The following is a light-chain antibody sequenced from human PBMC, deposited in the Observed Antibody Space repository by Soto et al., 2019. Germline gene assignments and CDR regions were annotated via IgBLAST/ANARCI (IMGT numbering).Light chain of an antibody. J-gene: IGKJ2*01. V-gene: IGKV3-15*01. CDR1: QSVSSN. Sequence: EIVMTQSPATLSVSPGEGATLSCRASQSVSSNLAWYQQKPGQAPRLLIYGASTRATGVPARFSGSGSGTEFTLTISRLQPDDFAVYFCQHYYNWPPYTFGQGTKLEI. CDR2: GAS. CDR3: QHYYNWPPYT.